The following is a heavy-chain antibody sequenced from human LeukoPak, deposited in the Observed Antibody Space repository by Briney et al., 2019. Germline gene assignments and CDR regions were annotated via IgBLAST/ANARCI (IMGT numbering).Heavy chain of an antibody. Sequence: GGSLRLSCEASGFTFSTYWMTWVRQAPGKGLEWVANIKEDGSEKPYVDSVKGRFTISKDNAKNSLYLQMNSLRAEDTAVYYCARIHSGSYYMGFDYWGQGALVTVSS. D-gene: IGHD1-26*01. CDR1: GFTFSTYW. CDR2: IKEDGSEK. CDR3: ARIHSGSYYMGFDY. V-gene: IGHV3-7*01. J-gene: IGHJ4*02.